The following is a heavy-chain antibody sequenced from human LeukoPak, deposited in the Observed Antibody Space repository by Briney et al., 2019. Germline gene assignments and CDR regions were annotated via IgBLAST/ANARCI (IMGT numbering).Heavy chain of an antibody. D-gene: IGHD2-2*01. CDR2: MNPNSGNP. CDR3: ARDGLFQLPFYYYYYMDV. CDR1: GYTFTSYD. Sequence: ASVKVSCKASGYTFTSYDINWVRQATGQGLEWMGWMNPNSGNPGYAQKFQGRVTMTRNTSISTAYMELSSLRSEDTAVYYCARDGLFQLPFYYYYYMDVWGKGTTVTVSS. J-gene: IGHJ6*03. V-gene: IGHV1-8*01.